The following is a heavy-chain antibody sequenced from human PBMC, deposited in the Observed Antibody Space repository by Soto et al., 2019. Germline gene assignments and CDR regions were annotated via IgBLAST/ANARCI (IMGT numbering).Heavy chain of an antibody. Sequence: PGGSLRLSCAASGFTFSSYSMNWVRQAPGKGLEWVSSISSSSSYIYYADSVKGRFTISRDNAKNSLYLQMNSLRAEDTAVYYCARAVGKLYGMDVWGQGTTVTVSS. CDR1: GFTFSSYS. CDR2: ISSSSSYI. J-gene: IGHJ6*02. CDR3: ARAVGKLYGMDV. V-gene: IGHV3-21*01. D-gene: IGHD1-26*01.